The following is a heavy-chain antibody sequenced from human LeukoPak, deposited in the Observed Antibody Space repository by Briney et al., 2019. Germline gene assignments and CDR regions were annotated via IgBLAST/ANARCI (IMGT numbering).Heavy chain of an antibody. D-gene: IGHD3-22*01. CDR2: IKSDGST. CDR1: GFTFSTYW. V-gene: IGHV3-74*01. Sequence: GGSLRLSCAASGFTFSTYWMHWVRQARGKGLVSVSRIKSDGSTNYADSVKGRFTISRDNAKNTVSLQMNSLRPEDTGVYYCARAPSEIGGYYPEYFRHWGQGTLVTVSS. J-gene: IGHJ1*01. CDR3: ARAPSEIGGYYPEYFRH.